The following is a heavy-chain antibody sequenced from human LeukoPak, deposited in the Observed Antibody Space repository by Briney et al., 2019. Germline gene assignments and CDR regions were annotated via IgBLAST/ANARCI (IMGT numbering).Heavy chain of an antibody. CDR1: GGSISSGSYY. CDR3: AREDYYDSLYYFDY. CDR2: IYYSGST. V-gene: IGHV4-39*07. J-gene: IGHJ4*02. Sequence: PSQTLSLTCTVSGGSISSGSYYWSWIRQPPGKGLEWIGSIYYSGSTYYNPSLKSRVTISVDTSKTQFSLKLSSVTAADTAVYYCAREDYYDSLYYFDYWGQGTLVTVSS. D-gene: IGHD3-22*01.